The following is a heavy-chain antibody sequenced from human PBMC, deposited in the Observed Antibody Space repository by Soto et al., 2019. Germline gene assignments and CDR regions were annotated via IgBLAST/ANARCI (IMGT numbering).Heavy chain of an antibody. J-gene: IGHJ4*02. CDR1: GGSFSGYY. CDR3: ASTPYDILTGYYNGRDY. Sequence: SETLSLTCAVYGGSFSGYYWSWIRQPPGKGLEWIGEINHSGSTNYNPSLKSRVTISVDTSKNQFSLKLSSVTAADTAVYYCASTPYDILTGYYNGRDYWGKGTLVTVSS. CDR2: INHSGST. V-gene: IGHV4-34*01. D-gene: IGHD3-9*01.